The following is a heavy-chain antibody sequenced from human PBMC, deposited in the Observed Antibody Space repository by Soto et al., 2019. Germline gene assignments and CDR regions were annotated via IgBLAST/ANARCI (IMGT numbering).Heavy chain of an antibody. CDR3: ALALSGYSSGWYERSYYFDY. V-gene: IGHV3-23*01. CDR2: ISGSGGST. Sequence: HPGGSLRLSCAASGFTFSSYAMSWVRQAPGKGLEWVSAISGSGGSTYYADSVKGRFTISRDNSKNTLYLQMNSLRAEDTAVYYCALALSGYSSGWYERSYYFDYWGQGTLVTVSS. D-gene: IGHD6-19*01. J-gene: IGHJ4*02. CDR1: GFTFSSYA.